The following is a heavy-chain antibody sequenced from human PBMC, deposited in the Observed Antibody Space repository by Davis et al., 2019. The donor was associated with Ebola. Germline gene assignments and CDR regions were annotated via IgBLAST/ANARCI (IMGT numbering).Heavy chain of an antibody. D-gene: IGHD4-11*01. CDR1: GGSFSGYY. J-gene: IGHJ4*02. V-gene: IGHV4-34*01. Sequence: SETLSLTRAVYGGSFSGYYWSWIRQPPGKGLEWIGEINHSGSTNYKPSLKSRVTISVDTSKNQFSLKLSSVTAADTAMYYCARTPQYSNYGAYFDYWGQGALVTVSS. CDR3: ARTPQYSNYGAYFDY. CDR2: INHSGST.